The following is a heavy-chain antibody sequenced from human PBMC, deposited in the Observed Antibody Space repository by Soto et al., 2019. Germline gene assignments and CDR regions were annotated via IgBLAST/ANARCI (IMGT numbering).Heavy chain of an antibody. D-gene: IGHD1-26*01. CDR2: ISYDGSNT. J-gene: IGHJ4*02. CDR1: GFTFSSYG. CDR3: AKEGGLSGSYYISSSYYFDY. V-gene: IGHV3-30*18. Sequence: QVQLVESGGGVVQPGRSLRLSCAASGFTFSSYGMHWVRQAPGKGLEWVAIISYDGSNTYYADSVKGRFTISRDNSHNTLYLQMNSLRAEDTSGYYCAKEGGLSGSYYISSSYYFDYWGQGTLVTVSS.